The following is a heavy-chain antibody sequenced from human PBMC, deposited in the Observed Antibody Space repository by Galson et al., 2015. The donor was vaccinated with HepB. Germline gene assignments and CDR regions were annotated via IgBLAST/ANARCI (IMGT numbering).Heavy chain of an antibody. CDR1: GGSISSYY. CDR2: IYYSGST. D-gene: IGHD6-19*01. Sequence: LSLTCTVSGGSISSYYWSWIRQPPGKGLEWIGYIYYSGSTNYNPSLKSRVTISVDTSKNQFSLKLSSVTAADTAVYYCARLIAVAGKPPPPGFFDIWGQGTMVTVSS. V-gene: IGHV4-59*08. J-gene: IGHJ3*02. CDR3: ARLIAVAGKPPPPGFFDI.